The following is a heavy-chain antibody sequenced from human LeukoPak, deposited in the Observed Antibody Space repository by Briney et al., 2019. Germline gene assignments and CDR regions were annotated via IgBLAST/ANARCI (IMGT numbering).Heavy chain of an antibody. Sequence: GGSLRLSCAASGFTLSSYWMNWLRQAPGKGLVWVSRIYSDGSTTSYADSVKGRFTISRDNAKNTLYLQMNSLRAEDTAVYYCARDSPSYGSGTYYIDYWGQGTLVTVSS. CDR1: GFTLSSYW. CDR3: ARDSPSYGSGTYYIDY. CDR2: IYSDGSTT. V-gene: IGHV3-74*01. D-gene: IGHD3-10*01. J-gene: IGHJ4*02.